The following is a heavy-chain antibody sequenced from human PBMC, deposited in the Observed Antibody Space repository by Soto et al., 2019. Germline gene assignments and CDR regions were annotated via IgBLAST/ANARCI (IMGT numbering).Heavy chain of an antibody. J-gene: IGHJ4*02. V-gene: IGHV1-3*01. D-gene: IGHD1-1*01. Sequence: ASVKVSCKASGYTFTSYAMHWVRQAPGQRLEWMGWINAGNGNTKYSQKFQGRVTITRDTSASTAYMELSSRRSEETGVYCCAPLSARLGTLAYRSEGTFATVSS. CDR1: GYTFTSYA. CDR3: APLSARLGTLAY. CDR2: INAGNGNT.